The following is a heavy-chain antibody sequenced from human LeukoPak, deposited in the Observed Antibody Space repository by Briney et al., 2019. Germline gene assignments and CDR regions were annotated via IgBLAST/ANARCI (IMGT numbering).Heavy chain of an antibody. J-gene: IGHJ5*02. CDR1: GGSISSGGYY. CDR2: IYYSGST. V-gene: IGHV4-31*03. Sequence: PSETLSLTCTVSGGSISSGGYYWSWIRQHPGTGLEWIGYIYYSGSTYYNPSLKSRVTISVDTSKNQFSLKLSSVTAADTAVYYCARSPSYDFWSGYYRRYNWFDPWGQGTLVTVSS. CDR3: ARSPSYDFWSGYYRRYNWFDP. D-gene: IGHD3-3*01.